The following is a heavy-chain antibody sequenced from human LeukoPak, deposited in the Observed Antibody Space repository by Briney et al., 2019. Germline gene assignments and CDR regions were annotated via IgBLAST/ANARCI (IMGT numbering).Heavy chain of an antibody. V-gene: IGHV4-39*07. CDR3: ARLYGSGSYSPYYYYYYMDV. J-gene: IGHJ6*03. CDR1: GGPISSSSYY. D-gene: IGHD3-10*01. CDR2: IYYSGST. Sequence: KSSETLSLTCTVSGGPISSSSYYWGWIRQPPGKGLEWIGSIYYSGSTYYNPSLKSRVTISVDTSKNQFSLKLSSVTAADTAVYYCARLYGSGSYSPYYYYYYMDVWGKGTTVTISS.